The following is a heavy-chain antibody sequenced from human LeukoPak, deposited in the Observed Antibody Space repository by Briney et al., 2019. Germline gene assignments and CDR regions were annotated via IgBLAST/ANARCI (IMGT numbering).Heavy chain of an antibody. Sequence: GGSLRLSCAASGFTFSSYWMSWVRQAPGKGLEWVANIKQDGSEKYYVDSVKGRFTISRDNAKNSLYLQMNSLRAEDTAVYYCARGGLIVGARGFDYWGQGTLVTVSS. V-gene: IGHV3-7*01. CDR2: IKQDGSEK. CDR1: GFTFSSYW. CDR3: ARGGLIVGARGFDY. J-gene: IGHJ4*02. D-gene: IGHD1-26*01.